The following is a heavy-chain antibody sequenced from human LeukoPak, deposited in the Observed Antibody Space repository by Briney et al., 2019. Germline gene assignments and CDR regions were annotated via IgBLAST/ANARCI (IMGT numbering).Heavy chain of an antibody. V-gene: IGHV3-30-3*01. CDR3: ARGERAYFDY. CDR2: ISHDGSNK. J-gene: IGHJ4*02. Sequence: GGSLRLSCAASGFTFSSYAMHWVRQAPGKGLEWVAVISHDGSNKYYADPVKGRFTISRDNSKNTLYLQMNSLRAEDTAVYYCARGERAYFDYWGQGTLVTVSS. CDR1: GFTFSSYA.